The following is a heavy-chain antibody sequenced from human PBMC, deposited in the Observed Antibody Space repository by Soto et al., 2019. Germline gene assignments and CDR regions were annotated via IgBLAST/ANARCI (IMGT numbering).Heavy chain of an antibody. Sequence: QITLKESGPALVKPTQTLTLTCTFSGFSLSTSGEAVGWIRQPPGEALEWLALIYWDDDNRYNPTLKTRLTLTKDTSKNHVVLTLTNMDPVDTATYYCAHYVSASPAGWFDPWGQGIPVTVSS. D-gene: IGHD3-10*01. CDR2: IYWDDDN. CDR3: AHYVSASPAGWFDP. CDR1: GFSLSTSGEA. V-gene: IGHV2-5*02. J-gene: IGHJ5*02.